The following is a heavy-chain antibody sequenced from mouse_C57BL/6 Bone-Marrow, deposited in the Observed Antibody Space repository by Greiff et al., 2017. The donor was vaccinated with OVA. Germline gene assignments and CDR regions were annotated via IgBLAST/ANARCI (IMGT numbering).Heavy chain of an antibody. J-gene: IGHJ2*01. D-gene: IGHD1-1*01. Sequence: QVQLQQSGPELVKPGASVKISCKASGYAFSSSWMNWVKQRPGKGLEWIGRIYPGDGDTKYNGKFKGKATLTADKSSSTAYMQLSSLTSEDSAVYFCARYYYGSSYFFDYWGQGTTLTVSS. CDR1: GYAFSSSW. V-gene: IGHV1-82*01. CDR3: ARYYYGSSYFFDY. CDR2: IYPGDGDT.